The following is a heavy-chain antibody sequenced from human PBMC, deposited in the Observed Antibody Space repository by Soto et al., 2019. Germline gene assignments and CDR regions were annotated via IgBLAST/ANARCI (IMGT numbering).Heavy chain of an antibody. J-gene: IGHJ4*02. V-gene: IGHV3-48*02. CDR2: ISSSSSTI. CDR1: GFTFSSYS. Sequence: EVQLVESGGGLVQPGGSLKLSCAASGFTFSSYSMNWVRQAPGKGLEWVSYISSSSSTIYYADSVKGRFTISRDNAKNSLYLQMNSLRDEDTAVYYCARDTAVAGTSLFDYWGQGTLVTVSS. D-gene: IGHD6-19*01. CDR3: ARDTAVAGTSLFDY.